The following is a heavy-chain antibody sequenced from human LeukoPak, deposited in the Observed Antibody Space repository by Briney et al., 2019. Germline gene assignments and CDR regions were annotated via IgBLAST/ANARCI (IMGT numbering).Heavy chain of an antibody. CDR3: ARLMYYYDSSGYYSIDAFDI. CDR1: GGSFSGYY. D-gene: IGHD3-22*01. V-gene: IGHV4-34*01. J-gene: IGHJ3*02. Sequence: PSETLSLTCAVYGGSFSGYYWSWIRQPPGKGLEWIGEINHSGSTNYNPSLKSRVTISVDTSTNQFSLKLSSVTAADTAVYYCARLMYYYDSSGYYSIDAFDIWGQGTMVTVSS. CDR2: INHSGST.